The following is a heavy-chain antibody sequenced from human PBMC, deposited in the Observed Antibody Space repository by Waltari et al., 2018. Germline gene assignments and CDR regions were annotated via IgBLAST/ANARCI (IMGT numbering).Heavy chain of an antibody. V-gene: IGHV1-46*01. J-gene: IGHJ5*02. Sequence: QVQLVQSGAEVKKPGASVKVSCKASGYTFTSYYMHWVRQAPGQGLEWMGIINPSGGSTSYAQKFQGRVTMTRDTSTSTVYMELSSLRSEDTAVYYCARGQDFWSGTRARFDPWGQGTLVTVSS. CDR1: GYTFTSYY. CDR3: ARGQDFWSGTRARFDP. CDR2: INPSGGST. D-gene: IGHD3-3*01.